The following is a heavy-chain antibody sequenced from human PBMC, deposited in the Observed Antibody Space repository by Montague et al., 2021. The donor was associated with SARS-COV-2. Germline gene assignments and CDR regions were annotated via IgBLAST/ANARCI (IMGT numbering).Heavy chain of an antibody. CDR1: GASVARGNFY. Sequence: SETLSLTCTVSGASVARGNFYWSWIRQPPGKGLEWIGYMYYTGXTXYXXXXEXRVTMPVDPSKNQFSLTLTSVTAADTAVYYCARSRANVPSRPGFDYWGQGALVTVSS. D-gene: IGHD6-6*01. V-gene: IGHV4-61*01. CDR2: MYYTGXT. J-gene: IGHJ4*02. CDR3: ARSRANVPSRPGFDY.